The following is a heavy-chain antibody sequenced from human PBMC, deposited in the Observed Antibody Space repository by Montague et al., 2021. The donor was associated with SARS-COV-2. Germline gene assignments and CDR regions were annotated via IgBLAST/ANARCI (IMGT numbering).Heavy chain of an antibody. Sequence: SETLSLTCTVSGGSISSSSYYWGWIRQPPGKGLEWIGSIYYSGSTYYNPSLKSRVTISVDTSKNQFSLKLSSVTAADTAVYYCARHVRRCLQVAPYYFDYWGQGTLVTVSS. CDR3: ARHVRRCLQVAPYYFDY. CDR2: IYYSGST. J-gene: IGHJ4*02. V-gene: IGHV4-39*01. D-gene: IGHD5-24*01. CDR1: GGSISSSSYY.